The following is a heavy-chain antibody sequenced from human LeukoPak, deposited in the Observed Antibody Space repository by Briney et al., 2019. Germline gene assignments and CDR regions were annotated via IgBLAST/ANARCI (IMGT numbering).Heavy chain of an antibody. CDR3: ASDSSGYYYIDY. J-gene: IGHJ4*02. CDR2: IYYSGST. D-gene: IGHD3-22*01. CDR1: GGSISSSSYY. Sequence: PSETLSLTCNVAGGSISSSSYYWGWLRQPPGKGLEWIGNIYYSGSTYYTPSIKSRVTIAVDTSTNQFPLKLSSVTAADTAVYYCASDSSGYYYIDYWGQGTLVTVSS. V-gene: IGHV4-39*06.